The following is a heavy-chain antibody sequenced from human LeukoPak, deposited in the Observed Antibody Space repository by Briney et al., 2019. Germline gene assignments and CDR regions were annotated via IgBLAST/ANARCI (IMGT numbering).Heavy chain of an antibody. CDR3: ARGLYLVAGTGDAFDI. Sequence: SETLSLTCTVSGGSLSSGRYYWSWIRQPPGKGLEWIVYIYYSGSTNYNPSLKSRVTISVDTSKNQFSLKLSSVTAADTAVYYCARGLYLVAGTGDAFDIWGQGTMVTVSS. J-gene: IGHJ3*02. CDR2: IYYSGST. D-gene: IGHD6-19*01. CDR1: GGSLSSGRYY. V-gene: IGHV4-61*01.